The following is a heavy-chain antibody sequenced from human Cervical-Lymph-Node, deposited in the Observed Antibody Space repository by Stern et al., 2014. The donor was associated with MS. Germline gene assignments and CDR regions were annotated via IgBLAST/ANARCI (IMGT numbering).Heavy chain of an antibody. Sequence: EVQLVESGGGLVQPGGSLRLSCAAPGFTFSSYSMNWVRQAPGKGLEWVSYISSSSSTIYYADSVKGRFTISRDNAKNSLYLQMNSLRDEDTAVYYCARFGVDTAMVTTYYFDYWGQGTLVTVSS. CDR3: ARFGVDTAMVTTYYFDY. D-gene: IGHD5-18*01. J-gene: IGHJ4*02. CDR2: ISSSSSTI. CDR1: GFTFSSYS. V-gene: IGHV3-48*02.